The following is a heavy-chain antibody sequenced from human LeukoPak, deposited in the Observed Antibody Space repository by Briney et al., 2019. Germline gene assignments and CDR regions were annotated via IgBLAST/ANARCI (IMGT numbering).Heavy chain of an antibody. J-gene: IGHJ6*03. V-gene: IGHV4-38-2*02. CDR2: MYHSGST. CDR3: ARGWPYYYYVDV. Sequence: SETLSLTCTVSGYSINSAYYWGWIRQPPGKGLEWIGSMYHSGSTYYNPSLKSRVTISVDTSKNQFSLKLSSVTAADTAVYYCARGWPYYYYVDVWGKGTTVTISS. CDR1: GYSINSAYY.